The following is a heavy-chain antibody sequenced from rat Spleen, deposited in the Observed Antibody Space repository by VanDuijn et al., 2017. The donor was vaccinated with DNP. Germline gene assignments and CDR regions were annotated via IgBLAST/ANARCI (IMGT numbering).Heavy chain of an antibody. CDR3: GSRPPPARGPFDY. CDR2: IIYDGSNT. J-gene: IGHJ2*01. D-gene: IGHD1-4*01. CDR1: GFTFSDYA. Sequence: EVQLVESGGGLVQPGNSLKLSCAASGFTFSDYAMAWVRQSLKKGLEWVAVIIYDGSNTHYRDSVKGRFTISRDDARGTLYLQMDSLKSEGTATYDWGSRPPPARGPFDYWGEGVTGTVSS. V-gene: IGHV5-17*01.